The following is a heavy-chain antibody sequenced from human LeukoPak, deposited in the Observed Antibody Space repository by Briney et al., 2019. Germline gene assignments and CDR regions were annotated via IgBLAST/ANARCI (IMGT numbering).Heavy chain of an antibody. CDR3: ARASRRYYYDSSGYKNWFDP. Sequence: PSETLSLTCAVYGGSFGGHYWSWIRQPPGKGLEWIGEINHSGSTNYNPSLKSRVTISVDTSKNQFSLKLSSVTAADTAVYYCARASRRYYYDSSGYKNWFDPWGQGTLVTVSS. D-gene: IGHD3-22*01. CDR1: GGSFGGHY. V-gene: IGHV4-34*01. J-gene: IGHJ5*02. CDR2: INHSGST.